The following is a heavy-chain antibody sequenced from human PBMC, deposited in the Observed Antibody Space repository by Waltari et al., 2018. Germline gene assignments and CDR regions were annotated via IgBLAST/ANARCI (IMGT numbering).Heavy chain of an antibody. Sequence: EVQLVESGGGLVQPGGSLRLSCAASGFTFSNYYMSWVRQAPGKGLEWVSYISSESYTIYYADSVKGRLTIYRDNAKNSVYLQMNSLRAEDTAVYYCARARGGQARGGQTFDIWGQGTVVTVSS. D-gene: IGHD3-16*01. CDR2: ISSESYTI. CDR1: GFTFSNYY. J-gene: IGHJ3*02. CDR3: ARARGGQARGGQTFDI. V-gene: IGHV3-48*04.